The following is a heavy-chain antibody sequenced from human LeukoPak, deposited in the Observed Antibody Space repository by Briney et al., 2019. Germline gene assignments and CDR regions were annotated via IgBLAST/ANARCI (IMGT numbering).Heavy chain of an antibody. CDR3: ARGTIFGVVIRRSRAFDI. V-gene: IGHV4-34*01. CDR1: GGSFSGYY. CDR2: INHSGST. J-gene: IGHJ3*02. Sequence: SETLSLTWAVYGGSFSGYYWSWIRQPPGKGLEWIGEINHSGSTNYNLSLKSRVTISVDTSKNQFSLKLSSVTAADTAVYYCARGTIFGVVIRRSRAFDIWGQGTMVTVSS. D-gene: IGHD3-3*01.